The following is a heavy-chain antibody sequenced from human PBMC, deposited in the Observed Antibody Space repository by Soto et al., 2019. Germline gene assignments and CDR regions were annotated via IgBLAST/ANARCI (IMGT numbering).Heavy chain of an antibody. CDR2: ISAYNGNT. Sequence: GAPAEATWKEPRLSFDRKCSRWGQQAPGKVLEWMGWISAYNGNTNYAQKLQGRVTMTTDTSTSTAYMELRSLRSEDTAVYYCARGKGMEENYYYYGLDIWGQGTTVTVSS. CDR3: ARGKGMEENYYYYGLDI. V-gene: IGHV1-18*01. CDR1: RLSFDRKC. D-gene: IGHD1-1*01. J-gene: IGHJ6*02.